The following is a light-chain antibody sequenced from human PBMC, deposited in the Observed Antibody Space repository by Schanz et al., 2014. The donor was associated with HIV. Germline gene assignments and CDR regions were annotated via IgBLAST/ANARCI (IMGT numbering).Light chain of an antibody. CDR1: SSNIGAGYD. CDR3: CSYTTSSTFV. J-gene: IGLJ1*01. CDR2: EVS. Sequence: QSVLTQPPSVSGAPGQRVIISCTGSSSNIGAGYDVHWYQQHPGKAPKLMMYEVSKRPSGVPDRFSDSKPGNTASLTVSGLEAEDEGDYYCCSYTTSSTFVFGAGTKLTFI. V-gene: IGLV1-40*01.